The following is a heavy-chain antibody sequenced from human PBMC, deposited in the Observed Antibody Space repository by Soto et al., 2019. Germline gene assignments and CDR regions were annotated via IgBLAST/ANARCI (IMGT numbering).Heavy chain of an antibody. CDR1: GFTFSSYG. D-gene: IGHD1-26*01. J-gene: IGHJ4*02. CDR2: ISGSGGST. V-gene: IGHV3-23*01. Sequence: EVQLLESGGGLVQPGGSLRLSCAASGFTFSSYGMSWVRQAPGKGLEWVSAISGSGGSTYYADSVKGQFTISRDNSKNTLYLQMNSLRAENTAVYYCAKSLSVGATTPFDYWGQGTLVTVSS. CDR3: AKSLSVGATTPFDY.